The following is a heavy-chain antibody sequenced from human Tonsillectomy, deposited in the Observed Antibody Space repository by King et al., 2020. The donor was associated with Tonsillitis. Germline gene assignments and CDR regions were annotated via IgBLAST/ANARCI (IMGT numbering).Heavy chain of an antibody. J-gene: IGHJ5*02. CDR3: VRNNFGNVYFDL. D-gene: IGHD1/OR15-1a*01. Sequence: VQLQESGPGLVQPSETLSLICGVSGGSISNYYWNWIRQPAGKGLEWIGRINTNGFTKYNPSLGSRLIMSVDTSENQFSLRLTSMTAADTAIYYCVRNNFGNVYFDLWGQGTLVTVSS. V-gene: IGHV4-4*07. CDR1: GGSISNYY. CDR2: INTNGFT.